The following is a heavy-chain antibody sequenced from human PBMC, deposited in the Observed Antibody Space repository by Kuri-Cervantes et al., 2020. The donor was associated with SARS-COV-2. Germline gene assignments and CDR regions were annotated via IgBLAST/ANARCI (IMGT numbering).Heavy chain of an antibody. CDR1: GFTFNSYA. CDR3: ARDQQYYDFWSGLTNYYYYGMDV. CDR2: ISGSGGST. Sequence: GESLKISCAASGFTFNSYAMSWVRQAPGKGLEWVSAISGSGGSTYYADSVKGRFTISRDNSKNTVYLQMNSLRAEDTAVYYCARDQQYYDFWSGLTNYYYYGMDVWGQGNTV. V-gene: IGHV3-23*01. J-gene: IGHJ6*01. D-gene: IGHD3-3*01.